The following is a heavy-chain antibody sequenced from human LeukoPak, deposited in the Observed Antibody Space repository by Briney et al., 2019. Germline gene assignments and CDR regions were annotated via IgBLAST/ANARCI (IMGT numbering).Heavy chain of an antibody. CDR1: GFTFSSYG. CDR3: AKDRMGYSFDY. V-gene: IGHV3-30*18. D-gene: IGHD5-18*01. J-gene: IGHJ4*02. Sequence: GSLRLSCAASGFTFSSYGMHWVRQAPGKGLEWVAVISYDGSNKYYADSVKGRFTISRDNSKNTLYLQMNSLRAEDTAVYYCAKDRMGYSFDYWGQGTLVTVSS. CDR2: ISYDGSNK.